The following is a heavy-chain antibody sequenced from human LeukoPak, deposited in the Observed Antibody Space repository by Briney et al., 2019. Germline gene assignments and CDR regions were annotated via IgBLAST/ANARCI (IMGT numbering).Heavy chain of an antibody. CDR3: ATRVLHTNIVVVPAELDY. V-gene: IGHV1-24*01. CDR2: FDPEDGET. Sequence: ASVKVSCKVSGYTLTELSMHWVRQAPGEGLEWMGGFDPEDGETIYAQKFQGRVTMTEDTSTDTAYMELSSLRSEDTAVYYCATRVLHTNIVVVPAELDYWGQGTLVTVSS. CDR1: GYTLTELS. D-gene: IGHD2-2*01. J-gene: IGHJ4*02.